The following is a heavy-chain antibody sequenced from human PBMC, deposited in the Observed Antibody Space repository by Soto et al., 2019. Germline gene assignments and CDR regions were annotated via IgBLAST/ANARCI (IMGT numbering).Heavy chain of an antibody. CDR3: ARLSFARRGDALDI. CDR1: GGSISSGGDS. Sequence: QLHLQESGSGLVKPSQTLSLTCAVSGGSISSGGDSWTWIRQPPGKGLEWIGYIYHSGNTYYKASLKSRVTISVDRSKNQFSLKLSSVTAADTAIYYCARLSFARRGDALDIWGQGTMVTVSS. CDR2: IYHSGNT. J-gene: IGHJ3*02. D-gene: IGHD3-16*01. V-gene: IGHV4-30-2*01.